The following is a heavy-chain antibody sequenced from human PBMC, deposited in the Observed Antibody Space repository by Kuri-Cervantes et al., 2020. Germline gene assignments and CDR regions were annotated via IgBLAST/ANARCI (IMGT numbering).Heavy chain of an antibody. CDR2: ISSSSSYI. Sequence: GGSLRLSCAASGFTFSSYSMNWVRQAPGKGLEWVSSISSSSSYIYYADSVKGRFTISRDNAKNSLYLQMNSPRAEDTAVYYCARGNRNTKDAFDIWGQGTVVTVSS. CDR3: ARGNRNTKDAFDI. D-gene: IGHD1-14*01. V-gene: IGHV3-21*01. J-gene: IGHJ3*02. CDR1: GFTFSSYS.